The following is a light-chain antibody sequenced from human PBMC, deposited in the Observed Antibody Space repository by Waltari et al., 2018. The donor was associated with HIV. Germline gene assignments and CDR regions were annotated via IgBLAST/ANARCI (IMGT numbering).Light chain of an antibody. J-gene: IGLJ1*01. V-gene: IGLV2-14*01. Sequence: QSALPQPASVSGSPGQSITISCTGTRSDVGGYKYVSWYQQHPGKAPKLMIYEVSNRPSGFSNRFSGSKSGNTASLTISGLQAEDEADYYCSSYTSSSTPYVFGTGTKVTVL. CDR3: SSYTSSSTPYV. CDR2: EVS. CDR1: RSDVGGYKY.